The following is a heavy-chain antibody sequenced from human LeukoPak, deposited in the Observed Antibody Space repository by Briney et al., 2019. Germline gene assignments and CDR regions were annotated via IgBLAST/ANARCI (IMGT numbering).Heavy chain of an antibody. Sequence: SVKVSCKASGGTFSSYAISWVRQAPGQGLEWMGRIIPIFGTANYAQKFQGRVTITTDESTSTAYMELSSLRSEDTAVYYCARGSHMYSSSWIIDYWGQGTLVTVSS. CDR3: ARGSHMYSSSWIIDY. J-gene: IGHJ4*02. CDR2: IIPIFGTA. V-gene: IGHV1-69*05. D-gene: IGHD6-13*01. CDR1: GGTFSSYA.